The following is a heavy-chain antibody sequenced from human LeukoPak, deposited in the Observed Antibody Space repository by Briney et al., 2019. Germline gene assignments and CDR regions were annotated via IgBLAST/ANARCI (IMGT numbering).Heavy chain of an antibody. D-gene: IGHD3-22*01. CDR3: AREDPHYDSSGSVGFDY. V-gene: IGHV4-34*01. CDR2: INHSGST. Sequence: PSETLSLTCAVYGGSFSGYYWSWIRQPPGKGLEWIGEINHSGSTNYNPSLKSRVTISVDTSKNQFSLKLSSVTAADTAVYHCAREDPHYDSSGSVGFDYWGQGTLVTVSS. CDR1: GGSFSGYY. J-gene: IGHJ4*02.